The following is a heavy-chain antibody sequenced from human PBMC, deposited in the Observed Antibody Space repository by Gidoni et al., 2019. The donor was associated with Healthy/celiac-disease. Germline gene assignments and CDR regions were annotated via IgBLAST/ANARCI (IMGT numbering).Heavy chain of an antibody. J-gene: IGHJ3*02. CDR3: AREVVPASPWYHAFDI. D-gene: IGHD2-2*01. V-gene: IGHV3-30*01. CDR2: ISYDGSNK. Sequence: QVQLVESGGGVVQPGRSLRLSCAASGFTFSSYAMHWVRQAPGKGLEWVAVISYDGSNKYYADSVKGRFTISRDNSKNTLYLQMNSLRAEDTAVYYCAREVVPASPWYHAFDIWGQGTMVTVSS. CDR1: GFTFSSYA.